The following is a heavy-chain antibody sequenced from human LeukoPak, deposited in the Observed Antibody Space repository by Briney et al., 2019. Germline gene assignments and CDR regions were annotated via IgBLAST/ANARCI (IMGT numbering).Heavy chain of an antibody. D-gene: IGHD3-3*01. CDR1: GYTFNSYG. V-gene: IGHV1-18*01. Sequence: ASVKVSCKASGYTFNSYGISWVRQAPGQGLEWMGWISAYNGNTNYAQKVQGRVTMTTDTPTSTAYMELRSLRSDDTAVYYCARDCYDFLSGYYRTPFDYWGQGTLVTVSS. CDR3: ARDCYDFLSGYYRTPFDY. J-gene: IGHJ4*02. CDR2: ISAYNGNT.